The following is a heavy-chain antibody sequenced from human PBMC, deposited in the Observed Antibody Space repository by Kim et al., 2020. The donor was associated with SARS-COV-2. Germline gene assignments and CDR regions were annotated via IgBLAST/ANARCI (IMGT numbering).Heavy chain of an antibody. CDR1: YY. V-gene: IGHV4-39*01. J-gene: IGHJ5*02. CDR2: IYYSGST. D-gene: IGHD3-10*01. Sequence: YYWGWIRQPPGKGLEWIGSIYYSGSTYYNPSLKSRVTISVDTSKNQFSLKLSSVTAADTAVYYCARQTMLRGVVIILTGGNWFDPWGQGTLAT. CDR3: ARQTMLRGVVIILTGGNWFDP.